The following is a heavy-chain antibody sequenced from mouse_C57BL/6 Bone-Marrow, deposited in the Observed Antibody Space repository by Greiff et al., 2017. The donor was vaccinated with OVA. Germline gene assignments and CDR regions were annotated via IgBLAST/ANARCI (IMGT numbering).Heavy chain of an antibody. CDR2: IYPRSGNT. CDR1: GYTFTSYG. Sequence: QVQLQQSGAELARPGASVKLSCKASGYTFTSYGISWVKQRTGQGLEWIGEIYPRSGNTYYNEKFKGKATMTADKSSSTAYMELRSLTSEDSAVYFCARDSEGYFDVWGTGTTVTVSS. V-gene: IGHV1-81*01. D-gene: IGHD3-1*01. J-gene: IGHJ1*03. CDR3: ARDSEGYFDV.